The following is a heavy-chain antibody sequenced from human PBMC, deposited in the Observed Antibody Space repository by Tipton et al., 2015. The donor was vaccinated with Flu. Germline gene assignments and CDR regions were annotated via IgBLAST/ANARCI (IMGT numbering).Heavy chain of an antibody. Sequence: LRLSCTVSGYSISSGYYWGWIRQPPGKGLEWIGSIYHSGSTYYNPSLKSRVTISVDTSKNQLSLKLSSVTAADTAVYYCAREVLLWFREFVPWGQGTLVTVSS. V-gene: IGHV4-38-2*02. D-gene: IGHD3-10*01. CDR2: IYHSGST. CDR1: GYSISSGYY. CDR3: AREVLLWFREFVP. J-gene: IGHJ5*02.